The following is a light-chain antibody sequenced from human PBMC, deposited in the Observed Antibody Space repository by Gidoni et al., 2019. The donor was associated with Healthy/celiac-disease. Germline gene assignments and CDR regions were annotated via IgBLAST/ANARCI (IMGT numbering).Light chain of an antibody. J-gene: IGKJ4*01. Sequence: IQMTQSLSSLSASVGDRVTITCRASQSISSYLNWYQQKPGKAPKLLIDAASSLQSGVPSRFSGSGSGTDFTLTISSLQPEDFATYYCQQSYSTPPTFGGGTKVEIK. V-gene: IGKV1-39*01. CDR1: QSISSY. CDR3: QQSYSTPPT. CDR2: AAS.